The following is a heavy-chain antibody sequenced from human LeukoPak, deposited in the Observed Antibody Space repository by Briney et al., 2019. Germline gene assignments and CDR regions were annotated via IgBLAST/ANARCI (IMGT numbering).Heavy chain of an antibody. CDR2: ISTSGGDT. CDR1: GFTVTDSA. J-gene: IGHJ4*02. V-gene: IGHV3-23*01. Sequence: PGVSLRPSCAGSGFTVTDSAMTWVRQAPGKGLEWVSAISTSGGDTIYTDSVKDRFTISRDNSKNTLYLQMNSLRAEDTAIYYCAKGGNYAPLDYWGQGTLVTVSS. D-gene: IGHD1-7*01. CDR3: AKGGNYAPLDY.